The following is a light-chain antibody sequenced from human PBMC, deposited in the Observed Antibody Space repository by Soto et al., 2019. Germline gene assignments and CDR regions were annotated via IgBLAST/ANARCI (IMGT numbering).Light chain of an antibody. J-gene: IGKJ4*01. CDR1: QSISNY. CDR2: AAS. CDR3: QQSYSTPPVT. V-gene: IGKV1-39*01. Sequence: DIQMTQSPSSLSASVGDRVTITCRASQSISNYLNWYQQKPGKAPKLLIYAASTLQVGAPSRFSGSGSGTDFTLTISSLQPEDFATYYCQQSYSTPPVTFGGGTKVEIK.